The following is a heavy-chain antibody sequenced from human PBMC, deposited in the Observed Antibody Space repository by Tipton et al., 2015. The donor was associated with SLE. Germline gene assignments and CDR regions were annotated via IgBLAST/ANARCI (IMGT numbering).Heavy chain of an antibody. CDR1: GGSISSGDYY. CDR3: ARAPPSTVTTRYFDL. D-gene: IGHD4-17*01. V-gene: IGHV4-30-4*01. CDR2: IYYSGST. J-gene: IGHJ2*01. Sequence: TLSLTCTVSGGSISSGDYYWSWVRQPPGKGLEWIGYIYYSGSTYYNPSLKSRVTISVDTSKNQFSLKLSSVTAADTAVYYCARAPPSTVTTRYFDLWGRGTLATVSS.